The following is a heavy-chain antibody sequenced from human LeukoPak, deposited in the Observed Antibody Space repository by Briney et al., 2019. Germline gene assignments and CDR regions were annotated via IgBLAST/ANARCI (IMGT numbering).Heavy chain of an antibody. J-gene: IGHJ4*02. Sequence: SVKVSCKASGGTFSSYAISWVRQAPGQGLEWMGGTIPIIGTANYAQKFQGRVTITADESTSTDYMELSSLRSEDTAVYYCARASSSSIPPYFDYWGQGTLVTVSS. CDR1: GGTFSSYA. D-gene: IGHD6-6*01. CDR2: TIPIIGTA. CDR3: ARASSSSIPPYFDY. V-gene: IGHV1-69*13.